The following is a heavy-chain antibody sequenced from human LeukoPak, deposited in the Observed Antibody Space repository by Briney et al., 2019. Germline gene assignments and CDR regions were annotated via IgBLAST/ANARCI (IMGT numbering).Heavy chain of an antibody. Sequence: PGGSLRLSGAASEITFSNYAISWVRQAPGKGLEWVAAIGRSGSPTYYADSVKGRFTISRDTSKNTLFLEMNSLRAEDTAVYYCATVDPSVLGAFDVWGQGTMVTVSS. CDR3: ATVDPSVLGAFDV. V-gene: IGHV3-23*05. D-gene: IGHD5-12*01. J-gene: IGHJ3*01. CDR1: EITFSNYA. CDR2: IGRSGSPT.